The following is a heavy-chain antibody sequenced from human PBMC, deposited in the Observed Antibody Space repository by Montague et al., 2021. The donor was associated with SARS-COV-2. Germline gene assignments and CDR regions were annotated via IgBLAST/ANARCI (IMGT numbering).Heavy chain of an antibody. CDR2: IYYSGTA. CDR3: ARMSMLYVDTSNSRRGGLDV. CDR1: GGSISPFD. V-gene: IGHV4-59*01. D-gene: IGHD5-18*01. J-gene: IGHJ6*02. Sequence: SETLSLTCTVSGGSISPFDWSWIRQSPEKGLEWIGTIYYSGTANYNPSLMGRLTMSLQTSQKQLSLELRSVTAADTAVYYCARMSMLYVDTSNSRRGGLDVWGQGTTVIVSS.